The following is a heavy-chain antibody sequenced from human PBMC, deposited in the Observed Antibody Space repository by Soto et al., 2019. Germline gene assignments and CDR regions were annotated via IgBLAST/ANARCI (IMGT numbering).Heavy chain of an antibody. CDR3: ARVVRSKYYYDSSGYSMGYFDY. J-gene: IGHJ4*02. CDR1: GGSISSGDYY. Sequence: LSLTCTVSGGSISSGDYYWSWIRQPPGKGLEWIGYIYYSGSTYYNPSLKSRVTISVDTSKNQFSLKLSSVTAADTAVYYCARVVRSKYYYDSSGYSMGYFDYWGQGTLVTVSS. D-gene: IGHD3-22*01. CDR2: IYYSGST. V-gene: IGHV4-30-4*01.